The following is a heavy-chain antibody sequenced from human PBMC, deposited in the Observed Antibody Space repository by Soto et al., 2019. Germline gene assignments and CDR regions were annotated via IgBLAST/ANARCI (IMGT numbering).Heavy chain of an antibody. D-gene: IGHD2-15*01. CDR3: AREDECADGSCYGNWLDP. CDR1: GGTLSSYT. V-gene: IGHV1-69*08. CDR2: IIPILGIT. Sequence: QVQLVQSGAEVKKPGSSVKVSCKASGGTLSSYTINWVRQAPGQGLEWMGRIIPILGITNYAQKFQGRVTITVDRSTRTAYVEVSSLRSEDTAVYFCAREDECADGSCYGNWLDPWGQGTLVTVSS. J-gene: IGHJ5*02.